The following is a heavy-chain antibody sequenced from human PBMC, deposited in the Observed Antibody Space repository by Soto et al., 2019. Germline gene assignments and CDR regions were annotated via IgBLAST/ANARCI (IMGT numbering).Heavy chain of an antibody. D-gene: IGHD1-26*01. V-gene: IGHV3-9*01. CDR1: GFTFDVYA. CDR2: ISWNSGSI. J-gene: IGHJ3*02. Sequence: EVQLVESGGGLVQPGRSLRLSCAASGFTFDVYAMHWVRQGPGKGLEWVSGISWNSGSIGYADSVKGRFTVSRDNAKNSLYLQMNSLRAEDTALYYCAKVRYSGSYYSAFDIWGQGTLVTVSS. CDR3: AKVRYSGSYYSAFDI.